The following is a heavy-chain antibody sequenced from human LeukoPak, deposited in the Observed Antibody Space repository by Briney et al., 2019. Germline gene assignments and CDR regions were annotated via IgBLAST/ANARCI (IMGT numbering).Heavy chain of an antibody. D-gene: IGHD3-10*01. Sequence: PGRSLRLSCAASGFTFSRYGMHWVRQAPDKGLEWVAVISYDGSNRYYADSVKGRFTISRDNSKNTLYLQMNSLRAEDTALYYCARGYYGSGNYPLIDYWGQGTLITVSS. CDR3: ARGYYGSGNYPLIDY. CDR2: ISYDGSNR. V-gene: IGHV3-30*03. CDR1: GFTFSRYG. J-gene: IGHJ4*02.